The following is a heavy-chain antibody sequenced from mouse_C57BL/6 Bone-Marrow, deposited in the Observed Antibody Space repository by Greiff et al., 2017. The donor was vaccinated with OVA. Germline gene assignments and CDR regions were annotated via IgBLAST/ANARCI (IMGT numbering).Heavy chain of an antibody. CDR2: INPNNGGT. J-gene: IGHJ4*01. Sequence: VQLQQSGPALVKPGASVKISCKASGYTFTDYYMNWVKQSHGTSLEWIGDINPNNGGTSYNQKFKGKATLTVDKSSSTAYMELLSLTSEDSAVYYGAIYGSSYDYYAMDYRGKGTSVTVSS. V-gene: IGHV1-26*01. CDR3: AIYGSSYDYYAMDY. D-gene: IGHD1-1*01. CDR1: GYTFTDYY.